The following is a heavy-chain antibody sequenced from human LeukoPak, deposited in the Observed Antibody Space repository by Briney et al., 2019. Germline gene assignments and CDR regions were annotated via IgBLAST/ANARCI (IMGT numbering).Heavy chain of an antibody. Sequence: GGSLRLSCAASGFTFSSYSMNWVRQAPGKGLEWVSSISSSSSYIYYADSVKGRFTISRDNAKNSLYLQMNSLRAEDTAVYYCARDPTWIQLWTHYFDYWGQGTLVTVSS. CDR2: ISSSSSYI. D-gene: IGHD5-18*01. CDR3: ARDPTWIQLWTHYFDY. V-gene: IGHV3-21*01. CDR1: GFTFSSYS. J-gene: IGHJ4*02.